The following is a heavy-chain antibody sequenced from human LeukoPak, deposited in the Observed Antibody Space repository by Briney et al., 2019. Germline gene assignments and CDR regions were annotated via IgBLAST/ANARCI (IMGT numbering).Heavy chain of an antibody. CDR2: INHSGST. J-gene: IGHJ4*02. V-gene: IGHV4-39*07. Sequence: PSETLSLTCTVSGGSISSGGYYWSWIRQPPGKGLEWIGEINHSGSTNYNPSLKSRVTISVDTSKNQFSLKLSSVTAADTAVYYCASGGDIVVVPAAIREYYFDYWGQGTLVTVSS. CDR1: GGSISSGGYY. CDR3: ASGGDIVVVPAAIREYYFDY. D-gene: IGHD2-2*02.